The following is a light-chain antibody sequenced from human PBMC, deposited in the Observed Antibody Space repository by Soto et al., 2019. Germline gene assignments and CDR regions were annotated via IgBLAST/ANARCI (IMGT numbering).Light chain of an antibody. J-gene: IGKJ2*01. Sequence: EIVLTQSPGTLSLSSGERATLSCRASQSVSSSYLAWYQLKPGQAPRLLVYATSSRATGIPDRFSGSGSGTDFTLTISRLEPEDFAVYYCQQYGSSSFTFGQGTKLEIK. V-gene: IGKV3-20*01. CDR3: QQYGSSSFT. CDR2: ATS. CDR1: QSVSSSY.